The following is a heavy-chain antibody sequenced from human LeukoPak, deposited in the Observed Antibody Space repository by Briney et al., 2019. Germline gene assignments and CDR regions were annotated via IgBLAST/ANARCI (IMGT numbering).Heavy chain of an antibody. D-gene: IGHD6-19*01. Sequence: SETLSLTCTVSGGSISSSSYYWGWIRQPPGKGLEWIGSIHYSGSTYYDPSLKSRVTISVDTSKNQFSLKLSSVTSADRAVYYGQQWSGNWLDPWGQGTLVTISS. J-gene: IGHJ5*02. CDR2: IHYSGST. CDR1: GGSISSSSYY. V-gene: IGHV4-39*01. CDR3: QQWSGNWLDP.